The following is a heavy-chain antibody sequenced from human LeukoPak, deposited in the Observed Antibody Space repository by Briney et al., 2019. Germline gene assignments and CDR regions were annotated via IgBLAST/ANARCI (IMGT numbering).Heavy chain of an antibody. V-gene: IGHV1-69*13. CDR1: GGTFSSYA. D-gene: IGHD2-15*01. Sequence: SVKVSCKASGGTFSSYAISWVRQAPGQGLEWMGGIIPIFGTANYAQKFQGRVTITADESTSTAYMELSSLRSEDTAVYYCARGGDIVVVVAATHYYYYGMDVWGQGATVTVS. J-gene: IGHJ6*02. CDR3: ARGGDIVVVVAATHYYYYGMDV. CDR2: IIPIFGTA.